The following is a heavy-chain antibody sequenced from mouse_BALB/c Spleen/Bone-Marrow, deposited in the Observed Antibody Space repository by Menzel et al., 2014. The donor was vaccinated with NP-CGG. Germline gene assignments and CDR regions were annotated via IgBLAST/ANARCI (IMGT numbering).Heavy chain of an antibody. D-gene: IGHD1-2*01. CDR3: AKNYYYGYVAY. V-gene: IGHV4-1*02. J-gene: IGHJ3*01. CDR1: GFDFSRYW. Sequence: EVQRVESGGGLVQPGGSLKLSCAASGFDFSRYWMTWFRQAPGKGLEWIEEINPDSGTINYAPSLMDKFIITRDNAKNPLYLQMSKVRSEDTALYYCAKNYYYGYVAYWGQGTLVTVSA. CDR2: INPDSGTI.